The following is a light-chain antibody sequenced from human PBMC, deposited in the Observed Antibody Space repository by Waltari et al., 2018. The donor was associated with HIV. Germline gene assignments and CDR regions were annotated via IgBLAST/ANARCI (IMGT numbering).Light chain of an antibody. V-gene: IGLV3-19*01. CDR2: RES. Sequence: SSDLTQDPVVSVASGQTIDITCRGDSLKYYYVSWYQQKSGHGPLLVLYRESGWPSGIPERFSGSSSGNTASLTIRDIQAEDEADYFCYSRAGVFGGGT. CDR1: SLKYYY. J-gene: IGLJ1*01. CDR3: YSRAGV.